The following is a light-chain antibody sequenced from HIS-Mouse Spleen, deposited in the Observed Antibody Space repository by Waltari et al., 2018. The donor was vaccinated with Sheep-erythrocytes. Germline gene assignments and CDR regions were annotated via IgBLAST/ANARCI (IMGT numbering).Light chain of an antibody. CDR3: CSYAGSYNHV. CDR1: GSEVGGTTY. V-gene: IGLV2-11*01. Sequence: QSALTQPRPVSGSRGQAVPIPCTATGSEVGGTTYLPCYQQHPGKPPKLIIYDVSKRPSGVPDRFSGSKSGNTASLTISGLQAEDEADYYCCSYAGSYNHVFATGTKVTVL. CDR2: DVS. J-gene: IGLJ1*01.